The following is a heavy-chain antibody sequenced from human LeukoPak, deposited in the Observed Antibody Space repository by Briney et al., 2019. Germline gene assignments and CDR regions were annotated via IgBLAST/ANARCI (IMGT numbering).Heavy chain of an antibody. CDR1: GFTFSSYA. CDR2: ISYDGSNK. J-gene: IGHJ4*02. CDR3: ARDTPFDY. Sequence: GGSLRLSCAASGFTFSSYAMLWVRQAPGKGLEWVAVISYDGSNKYYADSVKGRFTISRDNSKNTLYLQMNSLRAEDTAVYYCARDTPFDYWGQGTLVTVSS. V-gene: IGHV3-30*04.